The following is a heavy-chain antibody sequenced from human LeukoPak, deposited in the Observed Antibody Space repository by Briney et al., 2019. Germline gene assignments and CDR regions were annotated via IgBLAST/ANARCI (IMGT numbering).Heavy chain of an antibody. CDR1: GYSFTSYW. V-gene: IGHV5-51*01. D-gene: IGHD3-3*01. CDR3: ARFHLYYDFWSGYSDQGWFDP. CDR2: IYPGDSDT. Sequence: GESLTISCKGSGYSFTSYWIGWVRQMPGKGLEWMGIIYPGDSDTRYSPSFQGQVTISADKSISTAYLQWSSLKASDTAMYYCARFHLYYDFWSGYSDQGWFDPWGQGTLVTVSS. J-gene: IGHJ5*02.